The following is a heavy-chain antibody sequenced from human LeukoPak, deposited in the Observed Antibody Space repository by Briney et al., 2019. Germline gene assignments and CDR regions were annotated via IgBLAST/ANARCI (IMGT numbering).Heavy chain of an antibody. CDR1: GYTFTSYG. Sequence: ASVKVSCKASGYTFTSYGISWVRQAPGQGLEWMGGIIPIFGTANYAQKFQGRVTITTDESTSTAYMELSSLRSEDTAVYYCARGGTPGVKDVWGKGTTVTVSS. D-gene: IGHD7-27*01. CDR3: ARGGTPGVKDV. CDR2: IIPIFGTA. V-gene: IGHV1-69*05. J-gene: IGHJ6*04.